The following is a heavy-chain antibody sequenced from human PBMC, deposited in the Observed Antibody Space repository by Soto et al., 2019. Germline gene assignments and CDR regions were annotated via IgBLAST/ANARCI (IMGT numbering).Heavy chain of an antibody. D-gene: IGHD2-21*01. J-gene: IGHJ4*02. V-gene: IGHV3-21*06. Sequence: GGSLRLSCAASGFTFTRYSMNWVRQAPGKGLEWVSSISSTTNYIYYGDSMKGRFTISRDNAKNSLYLEMNSLRGEDTAVYYCAREELNCGGDCFVYWGQGTPVTVSS. CDR3: AREELNCGGDCFVY. CDR1: GFTFTRYS. CDR2: ISSTTNYI.